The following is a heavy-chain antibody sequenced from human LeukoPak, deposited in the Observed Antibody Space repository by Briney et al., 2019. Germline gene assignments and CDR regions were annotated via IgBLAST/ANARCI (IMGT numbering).Heavy chain of an antibody. V-gene: IGHV1-69*13. CDR2: IIPIFGTA. Sequence: SVKVSCKASGGTFSSYGISWVRQAPGQGLEWMGGIIPIFGTANYAQKFQGRVTITADESTTTAYMELSSLRSEDTAVYYCARGSEFELLLFDYWGQGTLVTVSS. CDR3: ARGSEFELLLFDY. CDR1: GGTFSSYG. J-gene: IGHJ4*02. D-gene: IGHD2-15*01.